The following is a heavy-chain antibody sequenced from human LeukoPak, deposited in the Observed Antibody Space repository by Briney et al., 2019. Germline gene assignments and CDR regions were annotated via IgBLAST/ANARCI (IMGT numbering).Heavy chain of an antibody. J-gene: IGHJ4*02. Sequence: GGSLTLSCAASGFTFSSYAMNWVRQTPVKGLEWVSIVSGSGGTTHSADSVKGRFTISRDNSKNTLYLQMNSLRAEDTAIYYCAKDTIDYLWGSYFDSWGQGTLVTVSS. CDR3: AKDTIDYLWGSYFDS. CDR2: VSGSGGTT. CDR1: GFTFSSYA. D-gene: IGHD3-16*01. V-gene: IGHV3-23*01.